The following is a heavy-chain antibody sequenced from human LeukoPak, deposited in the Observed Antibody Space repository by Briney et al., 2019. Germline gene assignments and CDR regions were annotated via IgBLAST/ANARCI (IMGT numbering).Heavy chain of an antibody. D-gene: IGHD4-17*01. V-gene: IGHV3-53*01. CDR2: IYSGGST. Sequence: PGGSLRLSCAASGFTVNSNYMSWVRQAPGKGLEWVSVIYSGGSTYYADAVKGRFTISRDKSKNTLFLQMNSLRAEDTAVYYCAKSYGDYLGYFDSWGQGTLVTVSS. CDR3: AKSYGDYLGYFDS. CDR1: GFTVNSNY. J-gene: IGHJ4*02.